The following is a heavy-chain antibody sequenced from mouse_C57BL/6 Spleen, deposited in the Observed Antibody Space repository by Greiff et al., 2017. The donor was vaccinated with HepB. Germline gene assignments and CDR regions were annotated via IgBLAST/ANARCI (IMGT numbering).Heavy chain of an antibody. Sequence: EVQLVESGPELVKPGASVKMSCKASGYTFTDYNMHWVKQSHGKSLEWIGYINPNNGGTSYNQKFKGKATLTVNKSSSTAYMELRSLTSEDSAVYYCARLGGLRLHFDYWGQGTTLTVSS. CDR3: ARLGGLRLHFDY. CDR1: GYTFTDYN. CDR2: INPNNGGT. J-gene: IGHJ2*01. D-gene: IGHD2-2*01. V-gene: IGHV1-22*01.